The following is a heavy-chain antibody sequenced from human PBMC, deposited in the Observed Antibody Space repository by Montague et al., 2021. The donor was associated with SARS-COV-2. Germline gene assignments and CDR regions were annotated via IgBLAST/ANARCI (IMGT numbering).Heavy chain of an antibody. D-gene: IGHD3-3*01. CDR2: LFYSVNT. J-gene: IGHJ3*02. CDR3: ARTNYDFWRGHQRGGAFDI. V-gene: IGHV4-39*01. Sequence: SETLSLTCTASGGSISSSDYYWGWIRQPPGKGLEWIGSLFYSVNTYYNPSLKSRVTISVDTSKNQFSLKLSSVTAADTAVYYCARTNYDFWRGHQRGGAFDIWGQGTMVTVFS. CDR1: GGSISSSDYY.